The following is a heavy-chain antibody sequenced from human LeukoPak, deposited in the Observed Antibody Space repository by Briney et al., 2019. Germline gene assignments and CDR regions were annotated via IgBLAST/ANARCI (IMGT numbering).Heavy chain of an antibody. CDR2: IYTSGST. Sequence: SETLSLTCTVSGGSISSYYWSWIRQPRVKGLEWIGYIYTSGSTNYNPPLKSRVTISVDTSKNQFSLKLRSVTAADTAVYYCARSGRGYSYGPMYYFDYWGQGTLVTVSS. CDR1: GGSISSYY. V-gene: IGHV4-4*08. J-gene: IGHJ4*02. D-gene: IGHD5-18*01. CDR3: ARSGRGYSYGPMYYFDY.